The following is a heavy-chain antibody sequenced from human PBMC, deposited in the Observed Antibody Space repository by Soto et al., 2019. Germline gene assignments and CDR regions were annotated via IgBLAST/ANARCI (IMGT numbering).Heavy chain of an antibody. CDR2: ISYDGSNK. J-gene: IGHJ4*02. Sequence: QVPLVESGGGVVQPGRSLRLSCAASGFTFSSYAMHWVRQAPGKGLEWVAVISYDGSNKYYADSVKGRFTISRDNSKNTLYLQMNSLRAEDTAVYYCARDPNYYDSSGPDYWGQGTLVTVSS. CDR1: GFTFSSYA. D-gene: IGHD3-22*01. CDR3: ARDPNYYDSSGPDY. V-gene: IGHV3-30-3*01.